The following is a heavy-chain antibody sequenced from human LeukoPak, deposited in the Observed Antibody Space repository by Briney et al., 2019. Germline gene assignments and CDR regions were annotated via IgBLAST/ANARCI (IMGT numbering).Heavy chain of an antibody. Sequence: SVKVSCKASGGTFSSYAISWVRQAPGQGLEWMGGIIPIFGTANYAQKFQGRVTITADESTSTAYVELSSLRSEDTAVYYCARAQVGGDSSSWYYFDYWGQGTLVTVSS. V-gene: IGHV1-69*13. CDR2: IIPIFGTA. J-gene: IGHJ4*02. D-gene: IGHD6-13*01. CDR1: GGTFSSYA. CDR3: ARAQVGGDSSSWYYFDY.